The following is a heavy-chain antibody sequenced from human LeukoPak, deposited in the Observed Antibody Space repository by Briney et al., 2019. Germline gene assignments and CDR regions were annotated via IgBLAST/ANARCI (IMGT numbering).Heavy chain of an antibody. D-gene: IGHD3-10*02. J-gene: IGHJ6*04. CDR2: ISGSGDST. CDR1: GFTFSSYG. Sequence: GGSLRLSCAASGFTFSSYGMSWVRQAPGKGLEWVSAISGSGDSTYYADSVKGRFTISRDNAKNSLYLQMNSLRAEDTAVYYCAELGITMIGGVWGKGTTVTISS. CDR3: AELGITMIGGV. V-gene: IGHV3-23*01.